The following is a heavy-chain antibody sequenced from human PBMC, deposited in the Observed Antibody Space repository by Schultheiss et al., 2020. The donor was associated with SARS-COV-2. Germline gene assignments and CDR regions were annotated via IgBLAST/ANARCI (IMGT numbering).Heavy chain of an antibody. CDR2: ISYDGSNK. V-gene: IGHV3-30*18. D-gene: IGHD2-21*02. Sequence: GGSLRLSCAASGFTFSSYGMHWVRQAPGKGLEWVAVISYDGSNKYYADSVKGRFTISRDNSKNTLYLQMDSLRADDTAVYYCAKGGGDSDAFDIWGQGTMVTVSS. CDR3: AKGGGDSDAFDI. CDR1: GFTFSSYG. J-gene: IGHJ3*02.